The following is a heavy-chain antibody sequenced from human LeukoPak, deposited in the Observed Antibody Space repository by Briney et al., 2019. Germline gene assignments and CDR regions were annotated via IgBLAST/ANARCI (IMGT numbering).Heavy chain of an antibody. D-gene: IGHD3-22*01. CDR1: GYSFTSYW. Sequence: GESLKISCKGSGYSFTSYWIGWVRQMPGKGLEWMGTIYPGDSDTRYSPSFQGQVTISADKSISTAYLQWSSLKASDTAMYYCARHVRISYYDSSGPFDYWGQGTLVTVSS. V-gene: IGHV5-51*01. J-gene: IGHJ4*02. CDR2: IYPGDSDT. CDR3: ARHVRISYYDSSGPFDY.